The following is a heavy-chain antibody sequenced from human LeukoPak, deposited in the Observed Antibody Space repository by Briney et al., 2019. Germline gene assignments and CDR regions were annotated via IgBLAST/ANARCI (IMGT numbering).Heavy chain of an antibody. CDR1: GYTFTSYD. D-gene: IGHD6-6*01. J-gene: IGHJ4*02. Sequence: ASVKVSCKASGYTFTSYDINWVRQATGQGLEWMGWMNPNSGNTGYAQKFQGRVTMTRNTSISTAYMELSSLRSEDTAVEYCARGPQYSSSSARYSPSTAYYFDYWGQGTLVTVSS. V-gene: IGHV1-8*01. CDR3: ARGPQYSSSSARYSPSTAYYFDY. CDR2: MNPNSGNT.